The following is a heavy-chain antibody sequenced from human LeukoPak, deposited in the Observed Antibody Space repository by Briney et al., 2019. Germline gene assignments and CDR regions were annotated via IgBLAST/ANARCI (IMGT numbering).Heavy chain of an antibody. Sequence: SETLSLTCTVSGGSIISYYWSWIRQPPGKGLEWIGYIHSSGSTSYSPSLKSRVTSSVDTSKNHFSLKVTSMTAADTGVYYCARSLPGAIGAADFWGQGTLVTVSS. CDR2: IHSSGST. D-gene: IGHD6-13*01. V-gene: IGHV4-59*01. J-gene: IGHJ4*02. CDR3: ARSLPGAIGAADF. CDR1: GGSIISYY.